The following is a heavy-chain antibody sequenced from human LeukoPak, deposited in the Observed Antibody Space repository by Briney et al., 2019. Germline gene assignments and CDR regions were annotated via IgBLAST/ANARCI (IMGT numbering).Heavy chain of an antibody. CDR3: ARGRADYYFDY. J-gene: IGHJ4*02. Sequence: GGSLRLSCAASGFTFSGYSMNWVRQAPGKGLEWVSYISSGSSATYYADSVKGRFTISRDNAKNSLYLQMNSLRAEDTAVYYCARGRADYYFDYWGQGTLVTVSS. CDR2: ISSGSSAT. V-gene: IGHV3-48*01. CDR1: GFTFSGYS. D-gene: IGHD2-21*02.